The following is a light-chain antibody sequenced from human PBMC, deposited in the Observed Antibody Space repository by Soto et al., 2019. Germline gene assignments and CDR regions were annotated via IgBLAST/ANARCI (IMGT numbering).Light chain of an antibody. Sequence: EIVLTQSPGTLSLSPGERAIISCRATQSISSRNLAWYQQKPGQAPRLLIYGASSRATGIPDRFSGSGSGTDFTLTISRLEPEDFAVYYCQQYGSSPLTFGQGTKVDIK. CDR3: QQYGSSPLT. CDR2: GAS. CDR1: QSISSRN. V-gene: IGKV3-20*01. J-gene: IGKJ1*01.